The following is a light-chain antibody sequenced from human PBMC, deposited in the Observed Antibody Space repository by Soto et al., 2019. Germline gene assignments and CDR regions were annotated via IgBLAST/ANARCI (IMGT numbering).Light chain of an antibody. CDR3: QHYTSNPEA. J-gene: IGKJ1*01. Sequence: IRLTQSASAVSGSVGDSVTITCRASQTLXSWLAWYQQKPGKAPKILTDKASTLKRGGPSRLSGSGSGTAFTPPISSLQPAYSVAYYCQHYTSNPEAFGQRTMVDI. CDR1: QTLXSW. V-gene: IGKV1-5*03. CDR2: KAS.